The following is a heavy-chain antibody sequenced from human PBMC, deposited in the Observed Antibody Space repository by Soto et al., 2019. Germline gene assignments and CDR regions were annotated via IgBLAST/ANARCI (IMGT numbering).Heavy chain of an antibody. J-gene: IGHJ4*02. V-gene: IGHV1-69*02. CDR2: IIPILGIA. D-gene: IGHD3-9*01. CDR3: GRAGRYFDWLPLDY. Sequence: QVQLVQSGAEVKKPGSSVKVSCKASGDTFSSYTISWVRQAPGQGLEWMGRIIPILGIANYAQKFQGRVTITAGKSTRTAYMELSRLRSEDKAVYYCGRAGRYFDWLPLDYWGQGTLVTVSS. CDR1: GDTFSSYT.